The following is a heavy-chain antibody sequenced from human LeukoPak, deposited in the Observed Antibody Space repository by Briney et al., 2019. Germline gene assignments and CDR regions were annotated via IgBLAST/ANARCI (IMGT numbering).Heavy chain of an antibody. CDR3: ARELTGTTAFDI. J-gene: IGHJ3*02. V-gene: IGHV1-2*02. Sequence: ASVKVSCKASGYTFTGYYTHWVRQAPGQGLEWMGWINPNSGGTNHAQKFQGRVTMTRDTSISTAYMELSRLRSDDTAVYYCARELTGTTAFDIWGQGTMVTVSS. CDR2: INPNSGGT. CDR1: GYTFTGYY. D-gene: IGHD1-7*01.